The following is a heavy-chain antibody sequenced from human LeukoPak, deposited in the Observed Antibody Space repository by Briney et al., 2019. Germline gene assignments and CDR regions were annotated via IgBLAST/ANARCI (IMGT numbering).Heavy chain of an antibody. CDR2: IQFDGSHI. D-gene: IGHD2-8*01. Sequence: GGSLRLSCAASGFTFSSYGMHWVRQAPGKGLEWVAFIQFDGSHIFYTDSVRGRFTISRDNSKNTLYLQMSSLRAEDTAVFYCEKLSNQLLYSKLDFWGQGPLVTVPS. J-gene: IGHJ4*02. CDR1: GFTFSSYG. CDR3: EKLSNQLLYSKLDF. V-gene: IGHV3-30*02.